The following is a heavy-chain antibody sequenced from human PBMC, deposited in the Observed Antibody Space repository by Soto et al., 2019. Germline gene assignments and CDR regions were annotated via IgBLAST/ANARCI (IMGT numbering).Heavy chain of an antibody. CDR1: GGTFSRYT. D-gene: IGHD3-9*01. CDR2: IIPIFGIA. CDR3: ARYFEASGMDV. J-gene: IGHJ6*02. Sequence: QVQLVQSGAEVKKPGSSVKVSCKASGGTFSRYTISWVRQAPGQGLEWMGRIIPIFGIATYAQKFRGRVTMTEDKSTGTAYMELSSLRSEDTAVYFCARYFEASGMDVWGQGTTVTVSS. V-gene: IGHV1-69*02.